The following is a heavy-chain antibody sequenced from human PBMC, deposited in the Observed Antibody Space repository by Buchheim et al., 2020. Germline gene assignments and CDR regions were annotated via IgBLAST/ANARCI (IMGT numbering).Heavy chain of an antibody. D-gene: IGHD4-11*01. V-gene: IGHV4-30-4*01. CDR2: IYYMGST. CDR1: VGSISRGDYY. CDR3: ARSDHLQDIDY. Sequence: QVQLQESGPGLVKPSQTLSLTCTVSVGSISRGDYYWPWIRQPPGKALEWIGYIYYMGSTSYNPSLKSRLPISVDTSKNHFSLKLSSVTAADTAVYYCARSDHLQDIDYWGQGTL. J-gene: IGHJ4*02.